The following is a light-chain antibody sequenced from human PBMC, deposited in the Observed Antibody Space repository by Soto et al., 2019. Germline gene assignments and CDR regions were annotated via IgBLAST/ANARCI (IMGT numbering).Light chain of an antibody. CDR1: NIGDKS. J-gene: IGLJ2*01. CDR3: QVWDSGSDPVV. V-gene: IGLV3-21*02. Sequence: VLTQPPSVSVAPRQTARIPCGGNNIGDKSVHWYQQKPGQAPLMVLYDDTDRPSGIPERFSGSNSGNTATLTITGVEAGDEADYFCQVWDSGSDPVVFGGGTKLTVL. CDR2: DDT.